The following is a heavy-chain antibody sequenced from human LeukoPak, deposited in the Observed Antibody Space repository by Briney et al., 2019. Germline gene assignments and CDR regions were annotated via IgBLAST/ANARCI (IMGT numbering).Heavy chain of an antibody. CDR3: ASSSERWLQFWRLGAFDI. CDR1: GGSISSGDYY. V-gene: IGHV4-30-4*02. D-gene: IGHD5-24*01. Sequence: SETLSLTCTVSGGSISSGDYYWSWIRQPPGKGLEWIGYIYYSGSTYYNPSLKSRVTISVDTSKNQFSLKLSSVTAADTAVYYCASSSERWLQFWRLGAFDIWGQGTMVTVSS. CDR2: IYYSGST. J-gene: IGHJ3*02.